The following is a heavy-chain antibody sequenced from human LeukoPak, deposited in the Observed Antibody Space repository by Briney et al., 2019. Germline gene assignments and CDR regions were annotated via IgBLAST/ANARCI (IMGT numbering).Heavy chain of an antibody. Sequence: GASVKVPCKASGGTFSSYAISWVRQAPGQGLEWMGWMNPNSGNTGYAQKFQGRVTMTRNTSISTAYMELSSLRSEDTAVYYCARPSRKYNWNYISWGQGTLVTVSS. CDR1: GGTFSSYA. D-gene: IGHD1-7*01. CDR3: ARPSRKYNWNYIS. V-gene: IGHV1-8*02. CDR2: MNPNSGNT. J-gene: IGHJ5*02.